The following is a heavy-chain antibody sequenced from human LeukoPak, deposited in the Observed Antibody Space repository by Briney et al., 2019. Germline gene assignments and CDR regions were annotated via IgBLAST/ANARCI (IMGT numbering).Heavy chain of an antibody. D-gene: IGHD3-3*02. V-gene: IGHV3-15*01. CDR2: IKSKTNGGTT. Sequence: GGSLRLSCATSGFTFSNAWMSWVRQAPGKGLEWVGGIKSKTNGGTTDYAAPVKGRFTISRDDSKNMLYLEMNSLKSEDTALYYCSTDGFPPHFFDYWGQGTLVTVSS. CDR1: GFTFSNAW. J-gene: IGHJ4*02. CDR3: STDGFPPHFFDY.